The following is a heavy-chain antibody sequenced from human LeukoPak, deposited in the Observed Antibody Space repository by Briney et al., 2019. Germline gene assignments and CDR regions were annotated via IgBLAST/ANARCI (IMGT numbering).Heavy chain of an antibody. V-gene: IGHV4-34*01. Sequence: SETLSLTCAVYGGSFSGYYWSWIRQPPGKGLEWIGEINHSGSTNYNPSIKSRVTISVDTSKNQFSLKLSSVTAADTAVYYCAESLSSGSYHFDYWGQGTLATVSS. J-gene: IGHJ4*02. CDR1: GGSFSGYY. CDR3: AESLSSGSYHFDY. D-gene: IGHD3-10*01. CDR2: INHSGST.